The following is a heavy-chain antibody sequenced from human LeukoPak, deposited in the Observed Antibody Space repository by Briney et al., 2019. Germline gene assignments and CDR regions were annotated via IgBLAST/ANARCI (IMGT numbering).Heavy chain of an antibody. CDR1: GFTFSSYG. D-gene: IGHD1-14*01. Sequence: PGGSLRPSCAASGFTFSSYGMHWVRQAPGKGLEWVAFIWYDGTNKYYADSVKGRFTISRDNSKNTLYLQMNSLRLEDTAIYYCAKDRRAEKTVPEVFWGQGILVTVSS. CDR3: AKDRRAEKTVPEVF. V-gene: IGHV3-30*02. J-gene: IGHJ4*02. CDR2: IWYDGTNK.